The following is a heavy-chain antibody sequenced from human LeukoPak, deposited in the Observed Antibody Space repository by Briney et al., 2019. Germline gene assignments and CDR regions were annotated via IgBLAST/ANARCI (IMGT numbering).Heavy chain of an antibody. CDR2: IREDGSQK. CDR3: ARGPTNGQAFDY. CDR1: GFTFSSYA. V-gene: IGHV3-7*01. Sequence: GGSLRLSCAASGFTFSSYAMSWVRQAPGKGLEWVASIREDGSQKSAVDSVRGRFSISRDNAKNSVYLQMDSLRAEDTAVYYCARGPTNGQAFDYWGQGTLVSVSS. J-gene: IGHJ4*02. D-gene: IGHD2-8*01.